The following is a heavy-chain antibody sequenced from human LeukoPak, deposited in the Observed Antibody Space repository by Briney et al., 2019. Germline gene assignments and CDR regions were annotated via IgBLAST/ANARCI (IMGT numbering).Heavy chain of an antibody. J-gene: IGHJ3*02. Sequence: ASVKVSCKVSGYTLTELSMHWVRQAPGKGLEWMGGFDPEDGETIYAQKFQGRVTMTEDTSTDTAYMELSSLTSEDTAVYYCARGSVAMDAFDIWGQGTMVTVSS. CDR3: ARGSVAMDAFDI. V-gene: IGHV1-24*01. CDR2: FDPEDGET. D-gene: IGHD5-12*01. CDR1: GYTLTELS.